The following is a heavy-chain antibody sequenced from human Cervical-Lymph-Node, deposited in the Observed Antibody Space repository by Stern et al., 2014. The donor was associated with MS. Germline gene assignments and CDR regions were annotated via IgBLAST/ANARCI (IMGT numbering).Heavy chain of an antibody. D-gene: IGHD1-26*01. J-gene: IGHJ4*02. CDR3: ARDPIVGATAPYYFDY. Sequence: QVQLVQSGAEVKNPGSSVKVSCKASGGTFSSYTLSWVRQAPGQGLEWMGRVIPILGIANYAQKFQGRVTITADKSTSTAYMELSSLRSEDTAVYYCARDPIVGATAPYYFDYWGQGTLVTVSS. CDR1: GGTFSSYT. V-gene: IGHV1-69*09. CDR2: VIPILGIA.